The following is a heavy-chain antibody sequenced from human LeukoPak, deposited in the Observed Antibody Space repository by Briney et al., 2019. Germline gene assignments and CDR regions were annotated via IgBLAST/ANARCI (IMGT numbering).Heavy chain of an antibody. J-gene: IGHJ3*02. CDR2: LSGSGGRT. CDR1: GFTVSSNS. V-gene: IGHV3-23*01. CDR3: ARVADAFDI. Sequence: GGSLRLSCTVSGFTVSSNSMSWVRQAPGKGLEWVSALSGSGGRTYYADSLKGRFTISRDNSKNTLYLQMNSLRAEDTAVYYCARVADAFDIWGQGTMVTVSS.